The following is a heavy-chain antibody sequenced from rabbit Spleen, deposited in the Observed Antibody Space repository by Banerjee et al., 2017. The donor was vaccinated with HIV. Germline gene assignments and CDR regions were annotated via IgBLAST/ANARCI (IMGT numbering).Heavy chain of an antibody. Sequence: QSLEESGGDLVKPGASLTLTCTASGFSFSSSDYMCWVRQAPGKGLEWIACIYAGSSGSTYYASWAKGRFTISKTSSTTVTLQMTSLTVADTATYFCARDSYAASGVWNLWGQGTLVTVS. CDR2: IYAGSSGST. CDR1: GFSFSSSDY. J-gene: IGHJ4*01. CDR3: ARDSYAASGVWNL. D-gene: IGHD4-2*01. V-gene: IGHV1S40*01.